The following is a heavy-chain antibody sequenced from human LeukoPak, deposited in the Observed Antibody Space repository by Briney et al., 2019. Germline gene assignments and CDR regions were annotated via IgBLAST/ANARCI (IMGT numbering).Heavy chain of an antibody. D-gene: IGHD3-10*01. CDR2: ISYDGGNK. CDR1: GFTFSSYA. J-gene: IGHJ6*02. CDR3: ARVGGSGSYSYYYGMDV. V-gene: IGHV3-30*04. Sequence: GGSLRLSCAASGFTFSSYAMHWVRQAPGKGLEWVAVISYDGGNKYYADSVKGRFTISRDNSKNTLYLQMNSLRAEDTAVYYCARVGGSGSYSYYYGMDVWGQGTTVTVSS.